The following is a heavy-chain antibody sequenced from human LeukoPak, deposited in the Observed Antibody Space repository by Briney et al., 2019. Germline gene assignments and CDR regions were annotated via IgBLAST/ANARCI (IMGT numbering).Heavy chain of an antibody. Sequence: GGSLRLSCAASGFTFSSYAMNWVRQAPGRGLEWVSAIIGAGGSTYYADSVKGRFTISRDNTKNTLYLQMNSLRAEDTAVYYCAKNPSITIFGVVSPLYYFDYWGQGTLVTVSS. J-gene: IGHJ4*02. CDR2: IIGAGGST. D-gene: IGHD3-3*01. CDR1: GFTFSSYA. CDR3: AKNPSITIFGVVSPLYYFDY. V-gene: IGHV3-23*01.